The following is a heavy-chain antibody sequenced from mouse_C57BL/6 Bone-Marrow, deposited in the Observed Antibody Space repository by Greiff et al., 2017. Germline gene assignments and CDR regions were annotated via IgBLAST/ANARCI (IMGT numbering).Heavy chain of an antibody. J-gene: IGHJ3*01. V-gene: IGHV1-9*01. CDR1: GFTFTGYW. Sequence: QVQLQQSGAELMKPGASVKLSCKATGFTFTGYWIEWVKQRPGHGLEWIGEILPGSGSTNYNEKFKGKATFTADTSSNTAYMQLSSLTTEDSAIYYSADTSVVERSWFAYWGQGTLVTVSA. D-gene: IGHD1-1*01. CDR2: ILPGSGST. CDR3: ADTSVVERSWFAY.